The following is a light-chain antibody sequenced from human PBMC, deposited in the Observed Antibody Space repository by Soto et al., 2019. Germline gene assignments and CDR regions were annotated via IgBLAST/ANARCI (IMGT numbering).Light chain of an antibody. Sequence: EFVLTQSPGTLSLSPGERATLYCRASQSLGSNFLAWYQQKPGQAPRLLIYGAFSRATGIPDRFSGSGSGTDFTLTISRLEPEDFAVYYCQQRSNWPPTFGPGTKVDIK. CDR1: QSLGSNF. J-gene: IGKJ3*01. CDR3: QQRSNWPPT. CDR2: GAF. V-gene: IGKV3D-20*02.